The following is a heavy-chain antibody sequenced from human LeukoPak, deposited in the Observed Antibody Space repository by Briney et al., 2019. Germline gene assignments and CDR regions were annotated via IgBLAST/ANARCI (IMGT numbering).Heavy chain of an antibody. V-gene: IGHV1-69*05. J-gene: IGHJ4*02. D-gene: IGHD2-21*01. CDR2: FIPIFGTA. Sequence: SVKVSCKASGGTFSNYAISWVRQAPGQGLEWMGGFIPIFGTANYAQKFQGRVTITTDESTSTAYMELNSLRSEDTAVYYCARAGSYCGGDCYQLDYWGQGTLVTVSS. CDR1: GGTFSNYA. CDR3: ARAGSYCGGDCYQLDY.